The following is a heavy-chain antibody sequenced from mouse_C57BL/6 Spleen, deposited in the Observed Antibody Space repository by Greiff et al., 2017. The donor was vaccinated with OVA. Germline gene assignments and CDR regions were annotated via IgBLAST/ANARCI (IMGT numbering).Heavy chain of an antibody. Sequence: QVQLQQPGAELVRPGTSVKLSCKASGYTFTSYWMHWVKQRPGQGLEWIGVIDPSDSYTNYNQKFKGKATLTVDTSSSTAYMQLSSLTSEDSAVYYCARYSNYEGGDYWGQGTSVTVSS. V-gene: IGHV1-59*01. CDR2: IDPSDSYT. J-gene: IGHJ4*01. D-gene: IGHD2-5*01. CDR3: ARYSNYEGGDY. CDR1: GYTFTSYW.